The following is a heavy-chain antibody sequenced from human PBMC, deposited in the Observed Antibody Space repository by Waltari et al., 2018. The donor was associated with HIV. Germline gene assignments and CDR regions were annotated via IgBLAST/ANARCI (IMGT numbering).Heavy chain of an antibody. CDR1: GFTLSSYA. J-gene: IGHJ5*02. CDR2: ISGRAGST. D-gene: IGHD3-22*01. CDR3: AKEEAWFYSDSSGYT. Sequence: EVQLLESGGGLVQPGESLRLSCAASGFTLSSYAMSWVRQTPGKGLEWVSVISGRAGSTYYADSVKGRFTISRDNSMNTLYLQMNSLRAEDTAVYYCAKEEAWFYSDSSGYTWGQGTPVTVSS. V-gene: IGHV3-23*01.